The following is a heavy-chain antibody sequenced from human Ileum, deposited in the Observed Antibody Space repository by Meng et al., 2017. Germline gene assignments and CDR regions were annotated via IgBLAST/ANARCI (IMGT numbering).Heavy chain of an antibody. V-gene: IGHV4-4*02. D-gene: IGHD2-15*01. Sequence: QVPLQESGPGLVEPSGTLSLTCTVSGGSISSSFYWSWVRQSPGKGLEWIGQIYLAGSPNYNPSLESRVTISVDKSKNQFSLRLTSVTAADTAIFYCVRHGGKYFDSWGQGTLVTVS. CDR3: VRHGGKYFDS. CDR1: GGSISSSFY. CDR2: IYLAGSP. J-gene: IGHJ4*02.